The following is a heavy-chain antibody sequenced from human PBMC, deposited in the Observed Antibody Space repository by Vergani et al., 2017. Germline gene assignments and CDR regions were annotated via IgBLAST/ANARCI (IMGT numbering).Heavy chain of an antibody. Sequence: QLQLQESGPGLVKPSETLSLTCTVSGGSISSSSYYWGWIRQPPGKGLEWIGSIYYSGSTYYNPSLKSRVTISVDTSKNQFSLKLSSVTAADTAVSYCATYYYDSSGYFPFDIWGQGTMVTVSS. J-gene: IGHJ3*02. CDR2: IYYSGST. CDR3: ATYYYDSSGYFPFDI. D-gene: IGHD3-22*01. V-gene: IGHV4-39*07. CDR1: GGSISSSSYY.